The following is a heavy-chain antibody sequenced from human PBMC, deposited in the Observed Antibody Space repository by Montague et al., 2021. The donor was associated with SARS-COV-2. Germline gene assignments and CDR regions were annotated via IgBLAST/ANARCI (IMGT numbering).Heavy chain of an antibody. V-gene: IGHV2-70*11. D-gene: IGHD3-22*01. CDR2: IDWDDDK. Sequence: PALVKPTQTLTLTCTFSGFSLSTSGMCVSWIRQPPGKALEWLARIDWDDDKYYSTSLKTRLTISKDTSKNQVVLTMTNMDPVDTATYYCARDKYYYDSSGYYPLVYFDYWGQGTLVTASS. J-gene: IGHJ4*02. CDR1: GFSLSTSGMC. CDR3: ARDKYYYDSSGYYPLVYFDY.